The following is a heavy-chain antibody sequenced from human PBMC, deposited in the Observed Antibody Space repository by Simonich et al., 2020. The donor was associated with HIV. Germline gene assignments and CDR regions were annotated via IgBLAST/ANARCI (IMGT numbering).Heavy chain of an antibody. CDR3: ARDRATIFGPVYGGAFDI. CDR2: RNPNRGGT. CDR1: GYTFTGNY. J-gene: IGHJ3*02. Sequence: QVQLVQSGAEVKKPGASVQVSCKASGYTFTGNYMHWVREAPGQGLEGMGWRNPNRGGTNDAQKLQGRVTMTRDTSISTAYMELSRLRSDDTAVYYCARDRATIFGPVYGGAFDIWGQGTMVTVSS. V-gene: IGHV1-2*02. D-gene: IGHD3-3*01.